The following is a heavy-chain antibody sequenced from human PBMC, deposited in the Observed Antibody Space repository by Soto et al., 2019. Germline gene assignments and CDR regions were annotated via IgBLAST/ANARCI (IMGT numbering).Heavy chain of an antibody. J-gene: IGHJ4*02. CDR1: GGSISSSYW. CDR3: ATRVDGSPWLAY. Sequence: SETLSLTCAVSGGSISSSYWWTWVRQPPGTGLEWIGEIYQSGTTNYNPSLKSRVTISVDRSKNQFSLNLSSLTAADTAVYYCATRVDGSPWLAYWGQGTLVTVSS. CDR2: IYQSGTT. V-gene: IGHV4-4*02. D-gene: IGHD5-12*01.